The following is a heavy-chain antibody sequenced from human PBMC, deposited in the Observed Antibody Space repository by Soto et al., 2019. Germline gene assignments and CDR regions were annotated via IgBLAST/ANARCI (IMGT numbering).Heavy chain of an antibody. V-gene: IGHV3-33*01. CDR1: GFTFSSYG. CDR2: IWYDGSNK. D-gene: IGHD1-7*01. J-gene: IGHJ6*02. CDR3: ARVLTGTTAYYYYGMDV. Sequence: GGSRRLSCAASGFTFSSYGMHWVRQAPGKGLEWVAVIWYDGSNKYYADSVKGRFTISRDNSKNTLYLQMNSLRAEDTAVYYCARVLTGTTAYYYYGMDVWGQGTTVTVSS.